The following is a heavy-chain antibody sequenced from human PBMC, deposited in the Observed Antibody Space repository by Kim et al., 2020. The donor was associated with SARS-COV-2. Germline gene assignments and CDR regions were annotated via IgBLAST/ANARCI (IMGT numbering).Heavy chain of an antibody. V-gene: IGHV5-51*01. CDR2: IYPGDSDT. D-gene: IGHD5-12*01. CDR3: ATLSPRYDPNQSFDY. Sequence: GESLKISCKCSGYRFTNYWIGWVRQMPGKGLEWMGIIYPGDSDTRYSPSFQGQVTISADKSISTAYLQWSSLKASDTAMYYCATLSPRYDPNQSFDYWGQGTLVTVSS. CDR1: GYRFTNYW. J-gene: IGHJ4*02.